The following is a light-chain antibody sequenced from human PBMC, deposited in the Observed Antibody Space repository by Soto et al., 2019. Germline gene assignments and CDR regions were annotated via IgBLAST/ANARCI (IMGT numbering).Light chain of an antibody. Sequence: DSQVTQSPSTLSASVGGRFTITCLAIQTIDSWLAWYQQRPGKPPNLLIYKASTLASGVPSRFSGSGSGTEFTLTINSLQPDDFATYYCQQYHIYSGTFGQGTKVDIK. CDR1: QTIDSW. V-gene: IGKV1-5*03. J-gene: IGKJ1*01. CDR3: QQYHIYSGT. CDR2: KAS.